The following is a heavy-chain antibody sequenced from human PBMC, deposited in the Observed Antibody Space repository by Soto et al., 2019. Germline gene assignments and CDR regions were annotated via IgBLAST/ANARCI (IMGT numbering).Heavy chain of an antibody. V-gene: IGHV4-59*01. J-gene: IGHJ3*02. D-gene: IGHD1-20*01. CDR2: IYYSGST. CDR1: GGSISSYY. CDR3: ARESGITGTTGSAFDI. Sequence: PSETLSLTCTVSGGSISSYYWSWIRQPPGKGLEWIGYIYYSGSTNYNPSLKSRVTISVDTSKNQFSLKLSSVTAADTAVYYCARESGITGTTGSAFDIWGQGTMVTVSS.